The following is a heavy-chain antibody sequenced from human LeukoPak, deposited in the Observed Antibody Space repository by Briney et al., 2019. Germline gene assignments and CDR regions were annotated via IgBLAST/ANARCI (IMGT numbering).Heavy chain of an antibody. Sequence: GASVKVSCKASGGTFSSYAICWVRQAPGQGLEWMGGIIPIFGTANYAQKFQGRVTITADESTSTAYMELSSLRSEDTAVYYCARDQPSERFGEFNWFDPWGQGTLVTVSS. J-gene: IGHJ5*02. D-gene: IGHD3-10*01. CDR3: ARDQPSERFGEFNWFDP. CDR2: IIPIFGTA. V-gene: IGHV1-69*13. CDR1: GGTFSSYA.